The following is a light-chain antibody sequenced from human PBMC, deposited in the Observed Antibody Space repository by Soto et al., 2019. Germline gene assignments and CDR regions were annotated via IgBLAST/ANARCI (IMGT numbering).Light chain of an antibody. J-gene: IGKJ1*01. V-gene: IGKV1-39*01. CDR3: QQSYSTLSA. Sequence: DIHMTQSPSSLSAPVGDRVTITCRASQDISYYLNWYQHKPGTAPKLLIFGASHLQTGVPSRFSGSGSGTDFSLTISSLQSEDYATYYCQQSYSTLSAFGQGTKVDIK. CDR2: GAS. CDR1: QDISYY.